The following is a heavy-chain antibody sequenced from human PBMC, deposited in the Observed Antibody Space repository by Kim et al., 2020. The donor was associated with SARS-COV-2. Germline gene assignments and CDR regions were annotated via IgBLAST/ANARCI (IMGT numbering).Heavy chain of an antibody. CDR2: LYYTGLT. CDR3: ARLIGPDSDSGVVDV. Sequence: SETLSLTCNVSGVSVNKRSFYWGWIRQAPGKGLEWIGTLYYTGLTYYNPSLKGRVTISLDTSRNHFSLKVDSVTAPDTAIYYCARLIGPDSDSGVVDVWG. V-gene: IGHV4-39*01. D-gene: IGHD1-26*01. J-gene: IGHJ3*01. CDR1: GVSVNKRSFY.